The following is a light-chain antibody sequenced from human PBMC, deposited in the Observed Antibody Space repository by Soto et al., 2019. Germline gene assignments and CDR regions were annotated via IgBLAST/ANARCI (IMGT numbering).Light chain of an antibody. V-gene: IGKV1-27*01. CDR3: QNYYSAPAWT. Sequence: DIQMTQSPSSLSASVGDRVTITCRASQGISNYLAWYQQKPGKVPKLLIYAASTLQSGVPSRFSGSGSGTXXXXXXXXXXXXXVATYYCQNYYSAPAWTFGQGTKVEIK. CDR1: QGISNY. J-gene: IGKJ1*01. CDR2: AAS.